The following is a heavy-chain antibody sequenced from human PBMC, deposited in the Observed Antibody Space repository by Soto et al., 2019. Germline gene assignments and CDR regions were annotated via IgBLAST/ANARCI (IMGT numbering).Heavy chain of an antibody. D-gene: IGHD6-13*01. J-gene: IGHJ5*02. V-gene: IGHV3-48*04. CDR1: GFTFSSYS. CDR2: ISSSSTTI. CDR3: ARDRDSSSWYLGDWFDP. Sequence: PGGSLRLSCAASGFTFSSYSMNWVRQAPGKGLEWVSYISSSSTTIYHADSVKGRFTISRDNAKNSLYLQMNSLGAEDTAVYYCARDRDSSSWYLGDWFDPWGQGTLVTVSS.